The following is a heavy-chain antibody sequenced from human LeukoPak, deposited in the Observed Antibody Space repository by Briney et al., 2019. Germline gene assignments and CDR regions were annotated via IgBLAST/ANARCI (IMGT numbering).Heavy chain of an antibody. CDR2: IIPIFGTA. CDR1: GGTFSSYA. V-gene: IGHV1-69*13. Sequence: SVKVSCKASGGTFSSYAISWVRQAPGQGLEWMGGIIPIFGTANYAQKFQGRVTITADESASTAYMELSSLRSEDTAVYCCARGSGSYYNYYFDYWGQGTLVTVSS. J-gene: IGHJ4*02. CDR3: ARGSGSYYNYYFDY. D-gene: IGHD3-10*01.